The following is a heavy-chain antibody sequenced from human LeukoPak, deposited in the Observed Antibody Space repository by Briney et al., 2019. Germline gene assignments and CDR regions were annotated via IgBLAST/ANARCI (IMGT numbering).Heavy chain of an antibody. V-gene: IGHV2-26*01. CDR2: IFSHDEK. CDR1: GFSLNSARVG. CDR3: ARYVEAAAGHPKFDN. J-gene: IGHJ4*02. D-gene: IGHD6-13*01. Sequence: SGPVLVNPTETLALTCTVSGFSLNSARVGVTWIRQAPGKAPEWLAHIFSHDEKTFSPSLNNRLTISKDASKGQVVLSVTNMDPVDTATYFCARYVEAAAGHPKFDNWGQGILVTVSS.